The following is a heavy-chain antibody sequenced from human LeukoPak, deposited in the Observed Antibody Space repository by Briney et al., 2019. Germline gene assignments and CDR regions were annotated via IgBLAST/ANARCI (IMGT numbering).Heavy chain of an antibody. Sequence: PSETLSLTCTVSGGSVSSGGYYWSWIRQPPGKGLEWIGYMYYSGSTNYNPSLKSRVTISADTSKNQFSLKLSSVTAADTAVYYCAREVDCSGGSCYGAFDIWGQGTMVTVSS. CDR1: GGSVSSGGYY. D-gene: IGHD2-15*01. CDR3: AREVDCSGGSCYGAFDI. J-gene: IGHJ3*02. V-gene: IGHV4-61*08. CDR2: MYYSGST.